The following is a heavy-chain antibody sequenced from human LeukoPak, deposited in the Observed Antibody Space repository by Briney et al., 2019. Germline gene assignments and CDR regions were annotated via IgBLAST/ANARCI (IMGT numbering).Heavy chain of an antibody. J-gene: IGHJ4*02. CDR2: IKHDGSEK. V-gene: IGHV3-7*01. CDR1: GFTFSGYW. D-gene: IGHD2-2*02. Sequence: GGSLRLSCAASGFTFSGYWMSWVRQAPGKGLEWVANIKHDGSEKYFVDSVKGRFTISRDNAKNSLYPQMNSLRAEDTAVFYCARTRGFPLYYFDYWGQGTLVTVSS. CDR3: ARTRGFPLYYFDY.